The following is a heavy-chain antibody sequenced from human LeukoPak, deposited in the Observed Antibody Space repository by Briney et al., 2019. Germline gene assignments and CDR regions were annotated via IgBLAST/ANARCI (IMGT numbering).Heavy chain of an antibody. CDR1: GFTFDDYA. CDR2: ISWNSGSI. Sequence: GGSLRLSCAASGFTFDDYAMHWVRQAPGKGLEWVSGISWNSGSIGYADSVKGRFTISRDNAKNSLYLQMNSLRAEDMALYYCAKDQNRYSSSNFDYWGQGTLVTVSS. V-gene: IGHV3-9*03. CDR3: AKDQNRYSSSNFDY. J-gene: IGHJ4*02. D-gene: IGHD6-6*01.